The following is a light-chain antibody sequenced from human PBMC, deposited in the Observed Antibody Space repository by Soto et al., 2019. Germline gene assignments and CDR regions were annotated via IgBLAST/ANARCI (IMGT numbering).Light chain of an antibody. CDR2: AAS. CDR3: QQPNSYPIT. Sequence: DIQLTQSPSFLSASVGDRVTITCRASQGINSYLAWFQQKPGKAPKLLIYAASTLQSGVPSRFSGSGSGTEFTLTISSLQTEDFTTYYCQQPNSYPITFGQGPRLEIK. V-gene: IGKV1-9*01. J-gene: IGKJ5*01. CDR1: QGINSY.